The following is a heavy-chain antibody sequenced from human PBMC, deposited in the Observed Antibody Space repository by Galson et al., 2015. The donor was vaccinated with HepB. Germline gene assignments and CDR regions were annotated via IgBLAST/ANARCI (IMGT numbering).Heavy chain of an antibody. CDR2: ISGSGGST. Sequence: SLRLSCAASGFTFSSYAMSWVRQAPGKGLEWVSAISGSGGSTYYADSVKGRFTISRDNSKNTLYLQMNSLRAEDTAVYYCAKDFRGGSSFDYWGQGTLVTVSS. V-gene: IGHV3-23*01. J-gene: IGHJ4*02. D-gene: IGHD1-26*01. CDR1: GFTFSSYA. CDR3: AKDFRGGSSFDY.